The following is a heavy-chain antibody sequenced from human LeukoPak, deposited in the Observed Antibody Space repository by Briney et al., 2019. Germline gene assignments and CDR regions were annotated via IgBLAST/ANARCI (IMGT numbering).Heavy chain of an antibody. Sequence: GASVKVSCKASGGTFSSYAISWVRQAPGQGLEWMGRIIPILGIANYAQKFQGRVTITADKSTSTAYMELSSLRSEDTAVYYCARDPRGHCGGDCYSYGYWGQGTLVTVSS. CDR2: IIPILGIA. CDR1: GGTFSSYA. D-gene: IGHD2-21*02. J-gene: IGHJ4*02. CDR3: ARDPRGHCGGDCYSYGY. V-gene: IGHV1-69*04.